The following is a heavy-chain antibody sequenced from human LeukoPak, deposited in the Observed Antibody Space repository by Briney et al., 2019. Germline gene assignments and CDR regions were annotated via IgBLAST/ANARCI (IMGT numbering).Heavy chain of an antibody. Sequence: SGGSLRLSCAASGFTFSSYSMNWVRQAPGKGLEWVSSISSSSSYIYYADSVKGRFTISRDNAKNSLYLQMNSLRAEDTAVYYCASGGSDYSDYDYWGQGTLVTVSS. J-gene: IGHJ4*02. CDR2: ISSSSSYI. CDR1: GFTFSSYS. CDR3: ASGGSDYSDYDY. D-gene: IGHD4-11*01. V-gene: IGHV3-21*01.